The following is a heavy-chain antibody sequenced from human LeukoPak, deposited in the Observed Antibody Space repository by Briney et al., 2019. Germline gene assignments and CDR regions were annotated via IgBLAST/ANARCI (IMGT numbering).Heavy chain of an antibody. J-gene: IGHJ4*02. CDR1: GYTFTTYY. CDR2: INPSGGST. V-gene: IGHV1-46*01. Sequence: ASVKVSCKASGYTFTTYYIHWVRQAPGQGLEWMGLINPSGGSTSYAQKFQGRLTMTRDKSTSTVYMELSSLRSEDTAVYYCAREKDSSGYFYFVYWGQGTLVTVSS. D-gene: IGHD3-22*01. CDR3: AREKDSSGYFYFVY.